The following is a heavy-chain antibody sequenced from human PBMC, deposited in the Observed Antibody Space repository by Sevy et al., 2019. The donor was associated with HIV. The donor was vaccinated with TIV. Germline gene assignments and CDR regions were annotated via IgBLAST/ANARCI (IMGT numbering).Heavy chain of an antibody. Sequence: ASVKVSCKASGYTFTGYYMHWVRQAPGQGLEWMGRINPKSGGTNYAQKFQGRVTMTRDTSISTAYMELSRLRSDDTAVYYCARYCSSTSCYAPPFDYWGQGTLVTVSS. V-gene: IGHV1-2*06. CDR1: GYTFTGYY. CDR3: ARYCSSTSCYAPPFDY. D-gene: IGHD2-2*01. CDR2: INPKSGGT. J-gene: IGHJ4*02.